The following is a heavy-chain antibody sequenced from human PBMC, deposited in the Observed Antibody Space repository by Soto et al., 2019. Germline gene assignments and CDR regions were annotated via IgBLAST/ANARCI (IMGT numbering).Heavy chain of an antibody. D-gene: IGHD6-19*01. CDR3: GKERRGSGWSVCDF. J-gene: IGHJ4*02. Sequence: PGGSLRLSCAASGFIFRDYAMNWVRQAPGKGLEWVSDISGSGDSARYADSVKGRFTISRDNSRDTLYLHMNSLRVDDTAVYYCGKERRGSGWSVCDFWGQGDLVTVPS. V-gene: IGHV3-23*01. CDR2: ISGSGDSA. CDR1: GFIFRDYA.